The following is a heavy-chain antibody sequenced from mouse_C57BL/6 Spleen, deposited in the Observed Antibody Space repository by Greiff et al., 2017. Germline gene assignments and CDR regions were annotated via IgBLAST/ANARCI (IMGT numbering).Heavy chain of an antibody. Sequence: QVQLQQPGAELVRPGSSVKLSCKASGYTFTSYWMHWVKQRPIQGLEWIGNIDPSDSETHYNQKFKDKATLTVDKSSSTAYMQLSSLTSEDSAVYYCARHYYGSSYDWYFDVWGTGTTVTVSS. CDR3: ARHYYGSSYDWYFDV. D-gene: IGHD1-1*01. J-gene: IGHJ1*03. V-gene: IGHV1-52*01. CDR2: IDPSDSET. CDR1: GYTFTSYW.